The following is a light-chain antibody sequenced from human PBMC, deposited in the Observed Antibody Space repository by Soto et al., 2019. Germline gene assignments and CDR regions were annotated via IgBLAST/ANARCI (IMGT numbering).Light chain of an antibody. CDR3: QKCGIAPFT. J-gene: IGKJ4*01. CDR1: QGISNY. V-gene: IGKV1-27*01. CDR2: AAS. Sequence: DIQMTQSPSSLSASVGDRVTITCRARQGISNYLAWYQQKPGKVPKLLIYAASTLQSGVPSRFSGSGSGTDFTLTISSLQPEDVATYYCQKCGIAPFTFGGGTKVELQ.